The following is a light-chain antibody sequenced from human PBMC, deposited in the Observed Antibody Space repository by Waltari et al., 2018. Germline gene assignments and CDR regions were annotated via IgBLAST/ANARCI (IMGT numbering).Light chain of an antibody. CDR1: QSIGNW. J-gene: IGKJ1*01. CDR2: TTS. CDR3: QHYISAPWT. Sequence: DIQMTQFPSTLSASVGDTITITCRASQSIGNWFAWYQQKPGKAPKLLIHTTSNLESGVPSRFSGQGSETEFTLTISNLQPGDLATYYCQHYISAPWTFGQGTKVEI. V-gene: IGKV1-5*03.